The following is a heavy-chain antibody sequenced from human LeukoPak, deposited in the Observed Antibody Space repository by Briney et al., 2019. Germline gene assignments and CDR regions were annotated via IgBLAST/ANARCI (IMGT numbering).Heavy chain of an antibody. D-gene: IGHD2-15*01. Sequence: GGSLRLSCAASGFTFSNAWMSWVRQAPGKGLGWVGRIKSKTGAGTTDYAAPVKGRFTISRDDSQNTLYLLMNSLKAEDTAVYYCITDAPSRYWGQGTLVTVSS. J-gene: IGHJ4*02. V-gene: IGHV3-15*01. CDR2: IKSKTGAGTT. CDR1: GFTFSNAW. CDR3: ITDAPSRY.